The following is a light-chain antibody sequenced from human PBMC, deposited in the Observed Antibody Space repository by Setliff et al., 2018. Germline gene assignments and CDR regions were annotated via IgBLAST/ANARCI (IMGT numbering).Light chain of an antibody. Sequence: QSALTQPASVSGSPGQSITNSCTGTSSDVGGYDFVSWYQQHPGKAPKLMIFDVLNRPSGVSDRFSGSKSGNTASLTITGLQAEDEADYYCSSYTSSSTLFGTGTKVTVL. CDR3: SSYTSSSTL. CDR1: SSDVGGYDF. CDR2: DVL. J-gene: IGLJ1*01. V-gene: IGLV2-14*03.